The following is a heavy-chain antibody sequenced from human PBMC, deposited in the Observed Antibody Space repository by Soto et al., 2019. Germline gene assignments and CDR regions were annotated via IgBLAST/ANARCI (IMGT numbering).Heavy chain of an antibody. CDR2: IYHSGST. V-gene: IGHV4-30-2*01. Sequence: TLSLTCAVSGGSISSGGYSWSWIRQPPGKGLEWIGYIYHSGSTYYNPSLKSRVTISVDRSKNQFSLKLSSVTAADTAVYYCAREYMVRGARMDVWGQGTTVTVSS. J-gene: IGHJ6*02. CDR1: GGSISSGGYS. D-gene: IGHD3-10*01. CDR3: AREYMVRGARMDV.